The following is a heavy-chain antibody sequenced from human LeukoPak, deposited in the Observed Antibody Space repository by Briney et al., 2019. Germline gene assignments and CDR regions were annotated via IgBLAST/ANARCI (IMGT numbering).Heavy chain of an antibody. CDR1: GGSISSGGYY. CDR3: ARDAVRGVHFDY. Sequence: PSETLSLTCTVSGGSISSGGYYWSWIRQPPGKGLEWIGYIYHSGSTYYNPSLKSRVTISVDRSKNQFSLKLSSVTAADTAVYYCARDAVRGVHFDYWGQGTLVTVSS. V-gene: IGHV4-30-2*01. CDR2: IYHSGST. J-gene: IGHJ4*02. D-gene: IGHD3-10*01.